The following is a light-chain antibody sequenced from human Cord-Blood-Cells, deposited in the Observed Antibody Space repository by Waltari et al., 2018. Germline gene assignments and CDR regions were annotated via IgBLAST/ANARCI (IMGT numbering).Light chain of an antibody. CDR3: CSYAGSSTYVV. CDR2: EGS. V-gene: IGLV2-23*01. CDR1: SSDVGSSNL. Sequence: QSALPQPASVSGSPGQSITISCTGTSSDVGSSNLVSWYQQHPGKAPKLMIYEGSKRPSGVSNRFSGSKSGNTASLTISGLQAEDEADYYCCSYAGSSTYVVFGGGTKLTVL. J-gene: IGLJ2*01.